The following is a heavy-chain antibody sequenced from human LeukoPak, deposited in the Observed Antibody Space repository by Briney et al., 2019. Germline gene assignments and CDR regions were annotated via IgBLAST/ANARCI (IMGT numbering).Heavy chain of an antibody. Sequence: APVKVSCKASGYTFIRYAINWLRQVPGQGLEWMGWINMYTANPAYAQGFTERFVFSLDTSVSTAYLEISNLKAEDTAVYYCARHDNDDDFDYWGQEPWSPSPQ. CDR1: GYTFIRYA. D-gene: IGHD3-16*01. CDR3: ARHDNDDDFDY. CDR2: INMYTANP. V-gene: IGHV7-4-1*02. J-gene: IGHJ4*01.